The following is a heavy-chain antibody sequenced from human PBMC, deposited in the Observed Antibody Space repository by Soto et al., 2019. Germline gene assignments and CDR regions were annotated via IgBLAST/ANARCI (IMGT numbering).Heavy chain of an antibody. CDR1: GFTFDDNA. CDR2: ISWNSGTI. CDR3: ASDMYFITAAGGGIDD. V-gene: IGHV3-9*01. Sequence: EVQLVESGGGLVQPGRSLRLSCAASGFTFDDNAMHWVRQSPGKGLEWVSGISWNSGTIAYADSVKGRFTISRDNAQDPPYLQMKGLRTQDTALYYCASDMYFITAAGGGIDDWGQGTLVTVSS. J-gene: IGHJ4*02. D-gene: IGHD6-25*01.